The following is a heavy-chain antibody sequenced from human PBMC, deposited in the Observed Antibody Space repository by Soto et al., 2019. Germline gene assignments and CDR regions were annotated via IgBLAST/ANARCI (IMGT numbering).Heavy chain of an antibody. D-gene: IGHD5-18*01. V-gene: IGHV1-3*01. J-gene: IGHJ6*02. CDR3: ARDLGYSYGYDYYGMDV. CDR2: INAGNGNT. CDR1: GYTFTSYA. Sequence: AASVKVSCKASGYTFTSYAMHWVRQAPGQRLEWMGWINAGNGNTKYSEKFQGRVIITRDTSASTAYMELSSLRSEDTAVFYCARDLGYSYGYDYYGMDVWGQGTTVTVSS.